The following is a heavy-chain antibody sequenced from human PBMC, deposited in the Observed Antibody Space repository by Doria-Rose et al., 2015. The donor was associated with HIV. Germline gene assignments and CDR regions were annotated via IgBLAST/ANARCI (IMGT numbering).Heavy chain of an antibody. J-gene: IGHJ4*02. CDR3: ARVLSGTYDY. V-gene: IGHV4-59*01. CDR2: IFDTGST. D-gene: IGHD1-26*01. Sequence: VQLVESGPGLVKPSKTLSLTCSVSGGSISHYYWSWIRQPPCKVLQYIGDIFDTGSTNYSHSLKSRVSISIDTSKNKFSLRLSSVTAADTAVYYCARVLSGTYDYWGQGTLVTVSS. CDR1: GGSISHYY.